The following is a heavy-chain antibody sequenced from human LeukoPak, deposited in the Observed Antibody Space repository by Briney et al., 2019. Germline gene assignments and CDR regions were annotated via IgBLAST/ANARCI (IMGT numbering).Heavy chain of an antibody. CDR1: GYTFTSYA. CDR2: INAGNGNT. CDR3: ARGSSKGTPYYDY. J-gene: IGHJ4*02. D-gene: IGHD3-22*01. V-gene: IGHV1-3*01. Sequence: ASVKVSCKASGYTFTSYAMHWVRQAPGQRLEWMGWINAGNGNTKYSQKFQGRVTITRDTSASTAYMELSSLRSEDTAVYHCARGSSKGTPYYDYWGQGTLVTVSS.